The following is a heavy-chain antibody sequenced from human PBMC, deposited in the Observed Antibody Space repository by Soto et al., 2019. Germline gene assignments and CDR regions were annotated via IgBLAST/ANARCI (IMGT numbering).Heavy chain of an antibody. Sequence: QVRLQESGPGLLKPSETLSLTCTVSGGSINTFYWSWVRQPAGKGLEWIGRIFSSGSTSFNPPLESRVAMSVDTSKNHFSLNLSSVTAADMAVYYCAREGSYSAYNFAHGIQLWSFDFWGQGALVTASS. J-gene: IGHJ4*02. D-gene: IGHD5-12*01. CDR1: GGSINTFY. CDR3: AREGSYSAYNFAHGIQLWSFDF. CDR2: IFSSGST. V-gene: IGHV4-4*07.